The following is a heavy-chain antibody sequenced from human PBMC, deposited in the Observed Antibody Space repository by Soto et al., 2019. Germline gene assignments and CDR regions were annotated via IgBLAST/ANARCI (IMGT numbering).Heavy chain of an antibody. CDR2: ISSGGTTK. Sequence: GGSLRLSCAASGFTLSNYEMNCVRQAPWKGLEWVSSISSGGTTKYYADSVKGRFTISSDNAKNSLFLQMNSLRAEDTAVYYCDSLVIPAAAFYYYGLDVWGQGTKVTVSS. V-gene: IGHV3-48*03. CDR1: GFTLSNYE. CDR3: DSLVIPAAAFYYYGLDV. J-gene: IGHJ6*01. D-gene: IGHD2-2*01.